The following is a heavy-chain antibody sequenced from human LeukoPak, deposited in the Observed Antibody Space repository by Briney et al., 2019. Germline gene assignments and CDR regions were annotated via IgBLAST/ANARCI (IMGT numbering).Heavy chain of an antibody. CDR1: GGSISSYY. CDR3: ARGSIVGVFDY. J-gene: IGHJ4*02. V-gene: IGHV4-4*08. Sequence: KPPETLSLTCTVSGGSISSYYWSWIWQPPGKGLEWIGRIYTSGSTNYNPSLKSRVTISVDTSKNQFSLKLSSVTAADTAVYYCARGSIVGVFDYWGQGTLVTVSS. CDR2: IYTSGST. D-gene: IGHD1-26*01.